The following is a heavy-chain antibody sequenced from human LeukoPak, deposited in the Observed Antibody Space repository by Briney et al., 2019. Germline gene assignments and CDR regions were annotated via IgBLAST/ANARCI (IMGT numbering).Heavy chain of an antibody. J-gene: IGHJ6*04. CDR3: ASGVAVAGTYYYYGMDV. V-gene: IGHV1-69*06. D-gene: IGHD6-19*01. CDR1: GGTFSSFA. CDR2: IIPLFDTT. Sequence: SVKVSCKASGGTFSSFAVSWVRQAPGQGLEWMGGIIPLFDTTNYAQKFQGRVTISADKSTRTIYMEMSSLRSEDTAVYYCASGVAVAGTYYYYGMDVWGKGTTVTVSS.